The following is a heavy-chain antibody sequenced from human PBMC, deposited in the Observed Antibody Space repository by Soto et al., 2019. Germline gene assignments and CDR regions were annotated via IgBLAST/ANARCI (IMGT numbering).Heavy chain of an antibody. Sequence: GGSLRLSCAASGFTFSSYSMNWVRQAPGKGLEWVSYISSSSSTIYYADSVKGRFTISRDNAKNSLYLQMNSLRAEDTAVYYCARGSRCDYWGQGTLVPVSS. CDR2: ISSSSSTI. CDR3: ARGSRCDY. V-gene: IGHV3-48*01. CDR1: GFTFSSYS. J-gene: IGHJ4*02.